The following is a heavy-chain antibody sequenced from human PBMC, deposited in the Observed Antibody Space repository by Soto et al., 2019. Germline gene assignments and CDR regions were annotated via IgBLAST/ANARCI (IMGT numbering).Heavy chain of an antibody. CDR3: ARSIVVPGTVFDP. Sequence: SETLSLTCTVSGGSISSGTYYWGWFRQPPGKGLEWIGSIYYSGSTYYNPSLKSRVTISVDTSKNQFPLKLSSVTAADTAVYYCARSIVVPGTVFDPWGQGTLVTVSS. CDR2: IYYSGST. J-gene: IGHJ5*02. CDR1: GGSISSGTYY. V-gene: IGHV4-39*01. D-gene: IGHD6-19*01.